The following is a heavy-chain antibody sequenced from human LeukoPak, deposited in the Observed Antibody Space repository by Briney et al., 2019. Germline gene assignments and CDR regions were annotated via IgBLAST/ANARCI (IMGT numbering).Heavy chain of an antibody. CDR2: ISYSGST. V-gene: IGHV4-39*02. CDR3: ARDGGEYSSDL. CDR1: GGSISSSNYY. D-gene: IGHD6-6*01. Sequence: SETLSLACSVSGGSISSSNYYWGWIRQPPGKGLEWIGSISYSGSTHYIPSLKSRVTISVDTSKNQFSLKLSSVTAADTAVYYCARDGGEYSSDLWGQGTLVTVSS. J-gene: IGHJ5*02.